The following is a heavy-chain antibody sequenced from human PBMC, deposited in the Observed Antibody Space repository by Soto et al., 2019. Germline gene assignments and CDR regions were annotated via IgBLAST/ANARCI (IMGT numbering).Heavy chain of an antibody. Sequence: GASVKVSCKASGGTFSSYTISWVRQAPGQGLEWMGRIIPILGIANYAQKFQGRVTITADKSTSTAYLELRSLSFEDTAVFYCARGRDILVVVNNKEYAFDIWGQGTMVTVPS. CDR2: IIPILGIA. D-gene: IGHD2-15*01. V-gene: IGHV1-69*02. J-gene: IGHJ3*02. CDR3: ARGRDILVVVNNKEYAFDI. CDR1: GGTFSSYT.